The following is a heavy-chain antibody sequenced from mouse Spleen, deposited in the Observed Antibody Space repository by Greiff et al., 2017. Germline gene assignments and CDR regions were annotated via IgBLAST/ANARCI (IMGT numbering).Heavy chain of an antibody. CDR2: IWSDGST. CDR1: GFSLTSYG. CDR3: ARFTTATYYAMDY. J-gene: IGHJ4*01. D-gene: IGHD1-2*01. Sequence: VQLKETGPGLVAPSQSLSITCTVSGFSLTSYGVHWVRQPPGKGLEWLVVIWSDGSTNYNSALKSRLSISKDNSKSQVFLKMNSLQTDDTAMYYCARFTTATYYAMDYWGQGTSVTVSS. V-gene: IGHV2-6*03.